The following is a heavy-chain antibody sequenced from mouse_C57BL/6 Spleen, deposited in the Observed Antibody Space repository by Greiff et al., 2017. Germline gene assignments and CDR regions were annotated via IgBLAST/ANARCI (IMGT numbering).Heavy chain of an antibody. CDR3: ARGGSTVRAMDY. J-gene: IGHJ4*01. CDR1: GYTFTSYW. CDR2: IDPSDSYT. Sequence: QVQLQQPGAELVKPGASVKLSCKASGYTFTSYWMQWVKQRPGQGLEWIGEIDPSDSYTNYNQKLKGKATLTVDTSSSTAYMPLSSLTSEDSAVYYCARGGSTVRAMDYWGQGTSVTVSS. D-gene: IGHD1-1*01. V-gene: IGHV1-50*01.